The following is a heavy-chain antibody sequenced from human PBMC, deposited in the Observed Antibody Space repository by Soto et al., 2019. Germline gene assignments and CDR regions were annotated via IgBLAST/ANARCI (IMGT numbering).Heavy chain of an antibody. CDR3: EKDRPPDRRLTIFMDV. CDR1: GFTFSSYA. D-gene: IGHD3-3*01. J-gene: IGHJ6*02. CDR2: ISGSGGST. Sequence: EVQLLESGGGLVQPGGSLRLSCAASGFTFSSYAMSWVRQAPGKGLEWVSAISGSGGSTYYADSVKGRFTIYRDNSKNTLYMQMNSLRAEDTAVYYFEKDRPPDRRLTIFMDVWGQGTTVTVYS. V-gene: IGHV3-23*01.